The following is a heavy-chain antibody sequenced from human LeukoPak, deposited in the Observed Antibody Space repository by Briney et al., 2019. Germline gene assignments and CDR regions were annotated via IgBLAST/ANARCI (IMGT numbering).Heavy chain of an antibody. CDR1: GYTFTGYY. CDR2: INPNSGGT. D-gene: IGHD5-12*01. CDR3: AREAPLVRDVAHFDY. J-gene: IGHJ4*02. Sequence: ASVKVSCKASGYTFTGYYMHWVRQAPGQGLEWMGWINPNSGGTNYAQKFQGRFTMTRDTSISTAYMELSRLRSDDTAVYYCAREAPLVRDVAHFDYWGQGTLVAASS. V-gene: IGHV1-2*02.